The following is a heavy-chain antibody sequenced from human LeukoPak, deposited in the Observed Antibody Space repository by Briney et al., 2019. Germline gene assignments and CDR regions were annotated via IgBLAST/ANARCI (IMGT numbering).Heavy chain of an antibody. CDR2: ITSSGSNI. V-gene: IGHV3-48*03. D-gene: IGHD2-15*01. Sequence: PGGSLRLSCAAAGFTFSSYEMNWLRQAPGKGLEWVTYITSSGSNIYYVDSVKGRFTISRDNAKNSLYLQMNSLSAEDTAVYYCARDRPDCSGGTCYYYYYGMDVWGQGTTVTVS. CDR1: GFTFSSYE. J-gene: IGHJ6*02. CDR3: ARDRPDCSGGTCYYYYYGMDV.